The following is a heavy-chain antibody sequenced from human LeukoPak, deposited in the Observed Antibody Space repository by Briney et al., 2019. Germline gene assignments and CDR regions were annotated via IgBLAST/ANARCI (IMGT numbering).Heavy chain of an antibody. Sequence: ASVKVSCKASGYTFTSYGISWVRQAPGQGLEWMGWISAYNGNTNYAQSLQGRVAMTTDTSTTTAYMELRSLTSDDTAVYYCARDLGFSSSSATPLDYWGQGTLVTVSS. J-gene: IGHJ4*02. CDR2: ISAYNGNT. D-gene: IGHD6-6*01. CDR3: ARDLGFSSSSATPLDY. V-gene: IGHV1-18*01. CDR1: GYTFTSYG.